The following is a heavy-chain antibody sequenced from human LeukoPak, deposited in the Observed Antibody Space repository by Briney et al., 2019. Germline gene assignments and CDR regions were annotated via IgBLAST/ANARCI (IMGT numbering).Heavy chain of an antibody. CDR2: ISYDGSNK. Sequence: GGSLRLSCAASGFTFSSYAMHWVRQAPGKGLEWVAVISYDGSNKYYADSVKGRFTISRDNSKNTLYLQMNSLRAEDTAVYYCARDKRWLAQYYFDYWGQGTLVTVSS. CDR3: ARDKRWLAQYYFDY. CDR1: GFTFSSYA. V-gene: IGHV3-30-3*01. J-gene: IGHJ4*02. D-gene: IGHD6-19*01.